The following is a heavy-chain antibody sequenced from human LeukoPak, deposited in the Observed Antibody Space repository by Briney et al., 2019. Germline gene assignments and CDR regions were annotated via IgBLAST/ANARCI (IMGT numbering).Heavy chain of an antibody. CDR3: ARGGWYPESFQH. J-gene: IGHJ1*01. CDR1: GGSISSYY. V-gene: IGHV4-59*01. D-gene: IGHD6-19*01. CDR2: IYYSGST. Sequence: KPSETLSLTCTVSGGSISSYYWNWIRRPPGKGLEWIGYIYYSGSTNYNPSLKSRVTISVDTSKNQFSLKLSSVTAADTAVYYCARGGWYPESFQHWGQGALVTVSS.